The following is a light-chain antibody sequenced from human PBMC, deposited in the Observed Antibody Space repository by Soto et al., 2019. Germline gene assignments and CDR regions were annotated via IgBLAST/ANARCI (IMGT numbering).Light chain of an antibody. CDR1: QSVRSSF. J-gene: IGKJ1*01. CDR3: QQYGSSGT. CDR2: GAS. V-gene: IGKV3-20*01. Sequence: EIVMTPSPATLSVSPVERATLSCRASQSVRSSFLAWYQQKPGQAPRLLIYGASNRATGIPDRFSGSGSGTDFTLTISRLEPEDFAVYYCQQYGSSGTFGQGTKVDI.